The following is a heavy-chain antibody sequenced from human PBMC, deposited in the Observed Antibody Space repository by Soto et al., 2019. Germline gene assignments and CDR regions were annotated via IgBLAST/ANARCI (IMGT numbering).Heavy chain of an antibody. CDR2: ISHGGST. J-gene: IGHJ6*03. V-gene: IGHV4-34*01. D-gene: IGHD6-13*01. CDR1: GGSFSGNY. Sequence: QVQLQQWGAGLLKPSETLSLTCAVYGGSFSGNYWSWIRQPPGKGLAWIGAISHGGSTYYNPSLKSRVTISVDTSKNQFSLNLSSVTVADTAVYYWARGRLVAGNRYYYCMDVWGKGTTVTVSS. CDR3: ARGRLVAGNRYYYCMDV.